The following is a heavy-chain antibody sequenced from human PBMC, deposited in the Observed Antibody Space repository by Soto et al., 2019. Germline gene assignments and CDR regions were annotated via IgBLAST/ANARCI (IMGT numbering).Heavy chain of an antibody. D-gene: IGHD1-7*01. CDR1: GGTFSSYA. Sequence: GASVKVSCKASGGTFSSYAISWVRQAPGQALEWMGGIIPIFGTANYAQKFQGRVTITADESTSTAYMELSSLRSEDTAVYYCARSGVAVRTSYYYYGMDVWGQGTTVTVSS. CDR2: IIPIFGTA. J-gene: IGHJ6*02. CDR3: ARSGVAVRTSYYYYGMDV. V-gene: IGHV1-69*13.